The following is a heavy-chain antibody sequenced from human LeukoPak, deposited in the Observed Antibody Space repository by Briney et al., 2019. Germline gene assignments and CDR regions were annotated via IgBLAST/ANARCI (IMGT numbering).Heavy chain of an antibody. CDR1: GGSFSGYY. CDR2: INHSGST. Sequence: SETLSLTCAVYGGSFSGYYWSWIRQPPGKGLEWIGEINHSGSTNYNPSLKSRVTISVDTSENQFSLKLSSVTAADTAVYYCARGRRSLPYGSGSYYSWGQGTLVTVSS. CDR3: ARGRRSLPYGSGSYYS. D-gene: IGHD3-10*01. J-gene: IGHJ5*02. V-gene: IGHV4-34*01.